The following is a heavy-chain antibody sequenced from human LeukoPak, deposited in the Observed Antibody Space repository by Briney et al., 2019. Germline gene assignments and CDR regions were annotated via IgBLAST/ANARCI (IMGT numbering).Heavy chain of an antibody. CDR2: IYYSGST. V-gene: IGHV4-31*03. J-gene: IGHJ4*02. CDR3: ASSYYYDSSGYYFN. Sequence: PSETLSLTCTVSGGSISSGGYHWSWIRQHPGKGLEWIGYIYYSGSTYYNPSLKSRVTISVDTSKNQFSLKLSSVTAADTAVYYCASSYYYDSSGYYFNWGQGTLVTVSS. CDR1: GGSISSGGYH. D-gene: IGHD3-22*01.